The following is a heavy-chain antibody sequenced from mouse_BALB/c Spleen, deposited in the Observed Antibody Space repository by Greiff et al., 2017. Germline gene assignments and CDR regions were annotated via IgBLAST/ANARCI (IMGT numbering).Heavy chain of an antibody. J-gene: IGHJ4*01. Sequence: QVQLQQSAAELARPGASVKMSCKASGYTFTSYTMHWVKQRPGQGLEWIGYINPSSGYTEYNQKFKDKTTLTADKSSSTAYMQLSSLTSEDSAVYYCARNGYDGGHAMDYWGQGTSVTVSS. V-gene: IGHV1-4*02. CDR3: ARNGYDGGHAMDY. CDR2: INPSSGYT. D-gene: IGHD2-2*01. CDR1: GYTFTSYT.